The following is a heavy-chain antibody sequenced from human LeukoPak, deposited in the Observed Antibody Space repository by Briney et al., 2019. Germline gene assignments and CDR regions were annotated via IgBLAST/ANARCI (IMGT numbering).Heavy chain of an antibody. J-gene: IGHJ4*02. CDR3: ARSFFEYSSY. D-gene: IGHD6-6*01. CDR1: GGSFSGYY. Sequence: SETLSLTCAVYGGSFSGYYWSWIRRPPGKGLEWIGEINHSGSTNYNPSLKSRVTISVDTSKNQFSLKLSSVTAADTAVYYCARSFFEYSSYWGQGTLVTVSS. CDR2: INHSGST. V-gene: IGHV4-34*01.